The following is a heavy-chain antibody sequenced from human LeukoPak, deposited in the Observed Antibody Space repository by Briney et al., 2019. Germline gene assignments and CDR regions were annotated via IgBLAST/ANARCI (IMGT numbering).Heavy chain of an antibody. CDR3: ARSYYYGSGSYYTGTFDY. CDR2: ISYDGSNK. J-gene: IGHJ4*02. CDR1: GFTFSSYA. V-gene: IGHV3-30*04. Sequence: GGSLRLSCAASGFTFSSYAMHWVRQAPGKGLEWVAVISYDGSNKYYADTVKGRFTIYRDNSKNTLYLQMNSLRAEDTAVYYCARSYYYGSGSYYTGTFDYWGQGTLVTVSS. D-gene: IGHD3-10*01.